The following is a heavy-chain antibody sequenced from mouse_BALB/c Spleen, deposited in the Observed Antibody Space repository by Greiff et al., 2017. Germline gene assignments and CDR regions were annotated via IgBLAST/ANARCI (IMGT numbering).Heavy chain of an antibody. V-gene: IGHV1-4*02. CDR1: GYTFTSYT. CDR2: INPSSGYT. Sequence: QVQLQQSAAELARPGASVKMSCKASGYTFTSYTMHWVKQRPGQGLEWIGYINPSSGYTEYNQKFKDETTLTADKSSSTAYMQLSSLTSEDSAVYYCARGGTGTAWFAYWGQGTLVTVSA. J-gene: IGHJ3*01. D-gene: IGHD4-1*01. CDR3: ARGGTGTAWFAY.